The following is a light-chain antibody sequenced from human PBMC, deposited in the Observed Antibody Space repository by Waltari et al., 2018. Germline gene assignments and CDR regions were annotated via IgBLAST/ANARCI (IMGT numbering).Light chain of an antibody. CDR3: SSYAGSSKGV. CDR2: AVS. Sequence: QSALTQPASVSGSPGQSINISCTGTSSDVGNYKRVSWYQQPPGKAPKLMIYAVSKRPSGVSDRFSGSKSGDMASLTISGLQPEDEAEYFCSSYAGSSKGVFGGGTKVTVL. CDR1: SSDVGNYKR. V-gene: IGLV2-23*02. J-gene: IGLJ2*01.